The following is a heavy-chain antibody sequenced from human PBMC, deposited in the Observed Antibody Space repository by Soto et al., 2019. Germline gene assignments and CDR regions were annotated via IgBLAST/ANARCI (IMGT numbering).Heavy chain of an antibody. CDR1: GFNFGNYA. Sequence: DVQLLESGGGLVQPGGSLRLSCTASGFNFGNYAMGWARQAPGKGLEWLSSLAVPYTGAQTYYADSVAGRLTASRDDSKNTLYLELNSLRAEDTAVYYCAKDWGRIAVAGWTDWGPGTLVTVSS. D-gene: IGHD6-19*01. CDR2: VPYTGAQT. CDR3: AKDWGRIAVAGWTD. J-gene: IGHJ4*02. V-gene: IGHV3-23*01.